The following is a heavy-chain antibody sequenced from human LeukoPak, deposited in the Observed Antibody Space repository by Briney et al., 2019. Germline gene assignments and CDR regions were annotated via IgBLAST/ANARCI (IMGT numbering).Heavy chain of an antibody. V-gene: IGHV4-34*01. D-gene: IGHD2-15*01. CDR1: GGSFSGSY. CDR2: INHSGSS. J-gene: IGHJ4*02. CDR3: ARGGSDIVVVVSTTGLSEFDY. Sequence: PSETLSLTCAVYGGSFSGSYWSWIRLPPGKGREWIGEINHSGSSNYNPSLKSRVTISVVTSKKQFSLKLSSVTAADTAVYYCARGGSDIVVVVSTTGLSEFDYWGQGTLVTVSS.